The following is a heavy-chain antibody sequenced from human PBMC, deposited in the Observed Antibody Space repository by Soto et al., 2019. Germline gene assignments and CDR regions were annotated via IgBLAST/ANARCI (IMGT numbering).Heavy chain of an antibody. CDR2: ISGDGATT. J-gene: IGHJ4*02. Sequence: GGSLRLSCSASGFIFSTYAMHWVRQAPGKGLEYVSAISGDGATTYYADSVKGRFTISRDISKDTLHLQMSRLRVEDTAVYYCVKDRTGGSSPYYFDYGGQGTLVTVSS. V-gene: IGHV3-64D*08. CDR3: VKDRTGGSSPYYFDY. D-gene: IGHD1-26*01. CDR1: GFIFSTYA.